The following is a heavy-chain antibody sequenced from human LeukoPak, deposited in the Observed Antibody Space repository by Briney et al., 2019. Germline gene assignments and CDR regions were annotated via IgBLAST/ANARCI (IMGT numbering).Heavy chain of an antibody. D-gene: IGHD6-19*01. CDR2: FDPEDGET. Sequence: GASVKVSCKVSRYTLTELSMHWVRQAPGKGLEWMGGFDPEDGETIYAQKFQGRVTMTEDTSTDTAYMELSSLRSEDTAVYYCATRSGGRWLIYYYMDVWGKGTTVTVSS. J-gene: IGHJ6*03. V-gene: IGHV1-24*01. CDR1: RYTLTELS. CDR3: ATRSGGRWLIYYYMDV.